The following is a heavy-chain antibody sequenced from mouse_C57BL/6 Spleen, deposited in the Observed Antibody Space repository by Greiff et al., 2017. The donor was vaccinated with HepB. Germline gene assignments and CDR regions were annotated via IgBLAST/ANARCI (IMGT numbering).Heavy chain of an antibody. CDR2: IWTGGGT. CDR3: ARNLNYYGSSYQYFDY. Sequence: VKLMESGPGLVAPSQSLSITCTVSGFSLTSYAISWVRQPPGKGLEWLGVIWTGGGTNYNSALKSRLSISKDNSKSQVFLKMNSLQTDDTARYYCARNLNYYGSSYQYFDYWGQGTTLTVSS. J-gene: IGHJ2*01. V-gene: IGHV2-9-1*01. D-gene: IGHD1-1*01. CDR1: GFSLTSYA.